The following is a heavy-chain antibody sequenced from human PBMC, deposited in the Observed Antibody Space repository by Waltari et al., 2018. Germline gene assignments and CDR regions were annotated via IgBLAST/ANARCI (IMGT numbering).Heavy chain of an antibody. CDR2: IYYSGST. J-gene: IGHJ4*02. CDR3: ARGGVGYSYYFDY. D-gene: IGHD5-18*01. CDR1: GGSIRSSSYY. Sequence: QLQLQESGPGLVKPSETLSLTCTVSGGSIRSSSYYWGWIRQSPGKGLEGIGSIYYSGSTYSNPSYKSRVTISVDTSTNQFSLKLNSVTAADTAVYYCARGGVGYSYYFDYWGQGILVTVSS. V-gene: IGHV4-39*07.